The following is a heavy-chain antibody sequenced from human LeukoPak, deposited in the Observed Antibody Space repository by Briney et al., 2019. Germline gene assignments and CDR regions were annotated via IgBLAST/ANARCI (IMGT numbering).Heavy chain of an antibody. D-gene: IGHD4-23*01. CDR1: GGSISSYY. V-gene: IGHV4-59*08. CDR2: IYYSGST. Sequence: PSETLSLTCTVSGGSISSYYWSWFRQPPGKGLEWSGYIYYSGSTNYNPSLKSRVTISVDTSKNQSSLKLSSVTAADTAVYYCARHERERYGGNPEGFDYWGQGTLVTVSS. CDR3: ARHERERYGGNPEGFDY. J-gene: IGHJ4*02.